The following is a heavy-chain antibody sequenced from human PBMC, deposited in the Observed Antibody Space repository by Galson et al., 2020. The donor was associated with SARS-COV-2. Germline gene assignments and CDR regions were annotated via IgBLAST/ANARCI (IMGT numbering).Heavy chain of an antibody. CDR2: IYHSGTT. CDR3: GGRPYFPLDY. Sequence: ASETLSLTCAVPGGSITSNYWWSWVRQPPGKGLEWLGEIYHSGTTNYNPSLNSRVTMLVDKSKNQFSLNLSSVTAADSAVYYCGGRPYFPLDYWGQGTLVTVSS. V-gene: IGHV4-4*02. CDR1: GGSITSNYW. J-gene: IGHJ4*02. D-gene: IGHD1-26*01.